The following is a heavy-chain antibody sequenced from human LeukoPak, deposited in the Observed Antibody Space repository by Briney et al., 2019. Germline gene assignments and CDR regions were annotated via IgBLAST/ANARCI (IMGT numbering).Heavy chain of an antibody. J-gene: IGHJ6*02. V-gene: IGHV4-59*01. Sequence: SETLSLTCTVSGGSISSYYWSWIRQPPGKGLEWIGYIYYSGSTNYNPSLKSRVTISVDTSKNQFSLKLSSVTAADTAVYYCARGVTPNSYYYGMDVWGQGTTVTVSS. CDR1: GGSISSYY. CDR3: ARGVTPNSYYYGMDV. CDR2: IYYSGST. D-gene: IGHD5-18*01.